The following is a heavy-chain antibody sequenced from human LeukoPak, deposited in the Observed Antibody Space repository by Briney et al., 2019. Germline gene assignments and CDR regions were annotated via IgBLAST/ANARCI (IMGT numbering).Heavy chain of an antibody. CDR1: GGTFTSYA. Sequence: GASVTVSFKGSGGTFTSYAISWVRQAPGQGQEWMGRIIPILGIASYAKKFQGRVTITADKSTCTAYMELTSLRSEDTAVYYCAKQGTVVVPAAIPVGWFDPWGQGTLVTVSS. D-gene: IGHD2-2*01. CDR2: IIPILGIA. V-gene: IGHV1-69*04. CDR3: AKQGTVVVPAAIPVGWFDP. J-gene: IGHJ5*02.